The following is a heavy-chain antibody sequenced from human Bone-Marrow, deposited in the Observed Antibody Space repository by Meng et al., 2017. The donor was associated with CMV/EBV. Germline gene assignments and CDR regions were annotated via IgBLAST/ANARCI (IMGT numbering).Heavy chain of an antibody. CDR2: ISWNSGSI. J-gene: IGHJ6*02. V-gene: IGHV3-9*01. Sequence: GGSLRLSCAASGFTFDDYAMHWVRQAPGKGLEWVSGISWNSGSIGYADSVKGRFTISRDNSKNTLYLQTNSLRAEDTAVYYCAKDDYDILTGYGINGMDVWGQGTTVTVSS. D-gene: IGHD3-9*01. CDR1: GFTFDDYA. CDR3: AKDDYDILTGYGINGMDV.